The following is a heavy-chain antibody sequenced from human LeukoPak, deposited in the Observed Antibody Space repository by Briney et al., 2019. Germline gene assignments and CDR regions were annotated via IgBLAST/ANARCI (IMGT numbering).Heavy chain of an antibody. D-gene: IGHD5-12*01. V-gene: IGHV3-21*01. Sequence: GESLRLSCSASGFTFSVYSMNWVRQAPGRGLEWVSSISSSSSDIYYADSVKGRFTISRDNAKNSLYLQMNSLRAEDTAVYYCAKPDYSGYDFFDYWGQGTLVTVSS. CDR2: ISSSSSDI. CDR3: AKPDYSGYDFFDY. CDR1: GFTFSVYS. J-gene: IGHJ4*02.